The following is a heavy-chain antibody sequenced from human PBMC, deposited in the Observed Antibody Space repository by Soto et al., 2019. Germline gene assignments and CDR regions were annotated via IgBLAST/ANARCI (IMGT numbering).Heavy chain of an antibody. CDR2: ISAYNGNT. CDR1: GFTFTNYG. CDR3: ARGGSDSDFER. J-gene: IGHJ4*02. Sequence: ASVKVSCKTSGFTFTNYGINWVRQAPGQGLEWMGWISAYNGNTNYAQKFQGRVTVKTDTSTTTAYMELRSLRSDDTAVYYCARGGSDSDFERWGQGTPVTVS. V-gene: IGHV1-18*01. D-gene: IGHD2-15*01.